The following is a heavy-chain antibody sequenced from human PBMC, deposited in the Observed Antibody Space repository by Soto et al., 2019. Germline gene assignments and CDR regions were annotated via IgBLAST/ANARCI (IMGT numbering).Heavy chain of an antibody. Sequence: EVHLLESGGGLVQPGGSLRLSCAASGFSFNSYAMNWVRQAPGKGLEWVAAISGSGGDTYYADSVRGRFTISRDNSKNTLYLQMNSLRAEYTAVIYCTRRTPWRGFTHWGQGSLVTVSS. CDR2: ISGSGGDT. CDR1: GFSFNSYA. J-gene: IGHJ5*02. D-gene: IGHD3-3*01. CDR3: TRRTPWRGFTH. V-gene: IGHV3-23*01.